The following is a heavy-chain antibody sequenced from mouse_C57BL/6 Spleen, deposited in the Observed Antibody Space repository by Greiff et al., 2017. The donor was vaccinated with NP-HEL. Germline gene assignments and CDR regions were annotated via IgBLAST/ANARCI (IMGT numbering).Heavy chain of an antibody. CDR3: TTPYDGYSLDY. D-gene: IGHD2-3*01. Sequence: VQLQQSGAELVRPGASVKLSCTASGFNIKDDYMHWVKQRPEQGLEWIGWIDPENGDTEYASKFQGKATITADTSSNTAYLRLSSLTSEDTAVYYCTTPYDGYSLDYWGQGTTLTVSS. CDR1: GFNIKDDY. J-gene: IGHJ2*01. CDR2: IDPENGDT. V-gene: IGHV14-4*01.